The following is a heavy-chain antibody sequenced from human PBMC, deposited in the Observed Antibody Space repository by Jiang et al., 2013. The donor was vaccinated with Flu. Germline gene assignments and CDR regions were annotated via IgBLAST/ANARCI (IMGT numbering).Heavy chain of an antibody. V-gene: IGHV5-51*01. Sequence: GAEVKKPGESLKTSCKGSGYSFTSYWIGWVRQMPGKGLEWMGIIYPGDSDTRYSPSFQGQVTISADKSISTAYLQWSSLKASDTAMYYCARTYYYGSGSYYKLISLDYWARDPGHRLL. CDR1: GYSFTSYW. J-gene: IGHJ4*03. CDR3: ARTYYYGSGSYYKLISLDY. CDR2: IYPGDSDT. D-gene: IGHD3-10*01.